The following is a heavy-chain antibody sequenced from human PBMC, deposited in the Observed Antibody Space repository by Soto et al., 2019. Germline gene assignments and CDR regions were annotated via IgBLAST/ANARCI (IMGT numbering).Heavy chain of an antibody. Sequence: SETLSLNCALSGGSISSGGYSCSWIRQPPGKGLEWIGYIYHRGSTYYNPSLRSRVTISVDRSKNQFSLELSSVTAADTAVYYGAGSDSVADSWFGPWGQGTLGTVPS. D-gene: IGHD2-21*01. J-gene: IGHJ5*02. CDR3: AGSDSVADSWFGP. CDR1: GGSISSGGYS. CDR2: IYHRGST. V-gene: IGHV4-30-2*01.